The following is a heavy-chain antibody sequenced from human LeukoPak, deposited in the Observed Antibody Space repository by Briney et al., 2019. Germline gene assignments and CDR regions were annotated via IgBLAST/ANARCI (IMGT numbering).Heavy chain of an antibody. CDR2: IFTSGIT. V-gene: IGHV4-4*07. J-gene: IGHJ6*03. D-gene: IGHD3-10*01. Sequence: SETLSLTCTVSGGSISIYYWNWIRQPPGKGLEWIGRIFTSGITNYNPSLKSRVTISVDTSQNQFSLNLSSVTPADTAVHYCARESSGNYYNPLGYMDVWGKGTTVTVSS. CDR1: GGSISIYY. CDR3: ARESSGNYYNPLGYMDV.